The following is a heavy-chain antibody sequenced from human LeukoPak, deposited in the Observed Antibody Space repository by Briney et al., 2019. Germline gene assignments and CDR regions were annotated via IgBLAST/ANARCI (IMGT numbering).Heavy chain of an antibody. D-gene: IGHD5-12*01. CDR1: GFTFSSYW. J-gene: IGHJ4*02. CDR3: AREGRVTGYDFDC. Sequence: GGSLRLSCAASGFTFSSYWMHWVRQAPGKGLVWVSRINSDGSSISYADPVKGRFTISRDNAKNTLYLQMNSLRVEDTAVYYCAREGRVTGYDFDCWGQGTLVTISS. CDR2: INSDGSSI. V-gene: IGHV3-74*01.